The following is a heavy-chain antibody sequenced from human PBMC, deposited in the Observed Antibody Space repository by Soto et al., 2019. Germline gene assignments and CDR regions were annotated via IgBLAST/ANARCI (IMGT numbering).Heavy chain of an antibody. D-gene: IGHD3-22*01. Sequence: TLTLPCTLSGGCISSGDYYWSWIRQPPGKGLEWIGYIYYSGSTYYNPSLKSRVTISVDTSKNQFSLKLSSVTAADTAVYYCARYYYDSSGYPADAFDIWGRGTMVTVSS. J-gene: IGHJ3*02. CDR1: GGCISSGDYY. CDR2: IYYSGST. V-gene: IGHV4-30-4*01. CDR3: ARYYYDSSGYPADAFDI.